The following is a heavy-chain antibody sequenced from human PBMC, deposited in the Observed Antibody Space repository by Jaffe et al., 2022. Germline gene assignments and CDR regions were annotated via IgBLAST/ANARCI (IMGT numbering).Heavy chain of an antibody. CDR1: GFTFSSYS. CDR3: ARDWRRRRVAARPFDY. Sequence: EVQLVESGGGLVKPGGSLRLSCAASGFTFSSYSMNWVRQAPGKGLEWVSSISSSSSYIYYADSVKGRFTISRDNAKNSLYLQMNSLRAEDTAVYYCARDWRRRRVAARPFDYWGQGTLVTVSS. V-gene: IGHV3-21*01. J-gene: IGHJ4*02. CDR2: ISSSSSYI. D-gene: IGHD6-6*01.